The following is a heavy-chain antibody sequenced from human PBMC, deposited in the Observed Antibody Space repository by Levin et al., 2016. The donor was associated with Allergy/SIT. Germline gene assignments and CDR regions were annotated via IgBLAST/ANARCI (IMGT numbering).Heavy chain of an antibody. V-gene: IGHV4-39*01. CDR2: IYYSGST. D-gene: IGHD5-18*01. Sequence: WIRQPPGKGLEWIGSIYYSGSTYYNPSLKSRVTISVDTSKNQFSLKLSSVTAADTAVYYCAAAIQLWSLGVWGKGTTVTVSS. CDR3: AAAIQLWSLGV. J-gene: IGHJ6*04.